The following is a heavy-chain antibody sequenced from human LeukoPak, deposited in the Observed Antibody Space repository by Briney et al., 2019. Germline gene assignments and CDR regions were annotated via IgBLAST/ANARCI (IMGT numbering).Heavy chain of an antibody. CDR2: IYYSGST. J-gene: IGHJ4*02. CDR1: GGSVSSGSYY. D-gene: IGHD3-10*01. Sequence: SETLSLTCTVSGGSVSSGSYYWSWIRQPPGKGLEWIGYIYYSGSTNYNPSLKSRVTISVDTSKNQFSLKLSSVTAADTAVYYCARASYGSGSYQDYWGQGTLVTVSS. CDR3: ARASYGSGSYQDY. V-gene: IGHV4-61*01.